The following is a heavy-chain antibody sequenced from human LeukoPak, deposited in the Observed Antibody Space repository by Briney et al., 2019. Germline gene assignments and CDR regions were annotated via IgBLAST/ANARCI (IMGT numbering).Heavy chain of an antibody. Sequence: GGPLRLSCAASGFTFSSYEMNWVRQAPGKGLEWVSYISSSGSTIYYADSVKGRFTISRDNAKNSLYLQMNSLRAEDTAVYYCAELGITMIGGVWGKGGTVTISS. J-gene: IGHJ6*04. CDR1: GFTFSSYE. CDR2: ISSSGSTI. D-gene: IGHD3-10*02. V-gene: IGHV3-48*03. CDR3: AELGITMIGGV.